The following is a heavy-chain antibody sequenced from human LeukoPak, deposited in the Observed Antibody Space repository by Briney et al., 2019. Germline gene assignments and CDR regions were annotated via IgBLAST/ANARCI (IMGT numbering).Heavy chain of an antibody. V-gene: IGHV4-4*07. D-gene: IGHD3-3*01. J-gene: IGHJ5*02. CDR3: ARVLLSNYDFWSGYSNWFDP. Sequence: SETLSLTCTVSGGSINDYFWNWIRQPAGKGLEWIGRIYTSGSTNYNPSLKSRVTISVDTSKNQFSLKLSSVTAADTAVYYCARVLLSNYDFWSGYSNWFDPWGQGTLVTVSS. CDR1: GGSINDYF. CDR2: IYTSGST.